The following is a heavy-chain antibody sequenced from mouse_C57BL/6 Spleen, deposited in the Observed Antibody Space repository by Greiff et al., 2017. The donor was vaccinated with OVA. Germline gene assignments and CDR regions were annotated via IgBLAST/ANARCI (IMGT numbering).Heavy chain of an antibody. CDR2: FYPGSGSI. V-gene: IGHV1-62-2*01. CDR1: GYTFTEYT. CDR3: ARHEDRVRYYGSSPFDY. D-gene: IGHD1-1*01. J-gene: IGHJ2*01. Sequence: QVQLQQSGAELVKPGASVKLSCKASGYTFTEYTIHWVKQRSGQGLEWIGWFYPGSGSIKYNEKFKDKATLTADKSASTGYRELSRLTSEDSAVYYGARHEDRVRYYGSSPFDYWGQGTTLTVSS.